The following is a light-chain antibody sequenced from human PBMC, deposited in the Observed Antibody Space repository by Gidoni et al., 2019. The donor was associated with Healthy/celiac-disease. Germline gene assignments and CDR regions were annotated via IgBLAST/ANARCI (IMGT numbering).Light chain of an antibody. CDR3: QQYDNLPLT. Sequence: DIQMPQSPSSLSASVGDRVTITCQASQDISNYFNWYQQKPGKAPKLLIYDASNLETGVPSRFSGSGSGTDLTVTISSLQPEDIETYYCQQYDNLPLTFGGGTKVESK. V-gene: IGKV1-33*01. J-gene: IGKJ4*01. CDR1: QDISNY. CDR2: DAS.